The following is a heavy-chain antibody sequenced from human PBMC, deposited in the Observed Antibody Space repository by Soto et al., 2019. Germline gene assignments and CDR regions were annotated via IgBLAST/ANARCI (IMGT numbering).Heavy chain of an antibody. D-gene: IGHD3-10*01. J-gene: IGHJ5*02. Sequence: PSETLSLTCTVSGGSSSSYYWSWIRQPPGKGLEWIGYIYYSGSTYYNPSLKSRVTISVDTSKNQFSLKLSSVTAADTAVYYCASFNVIRFGEKRRIDWFDPWGQGTLVTVSS. CDR2: IYYSGST. CDR1: GGSSSSYY. CDR3: ASFNVIRFGEKRRIDWFDP. V-gene: IGHV4-59*08.